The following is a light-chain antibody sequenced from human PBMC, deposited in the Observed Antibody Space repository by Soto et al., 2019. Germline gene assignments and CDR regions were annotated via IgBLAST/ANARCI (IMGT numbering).Light chain of an antibody. CDR1: SSDIGGYNY. CDR3: SSYTSSTTLV. Sequence: QSALTQFASVSGSPGQSITISCTGTSSDIGGYNYVSWYQQHPDKAPKLIIYDVTNRPSGVSNRFSGSKSGNTASLTISGRQAEDESDYYCSSYTSSTTLVFGGGTKLTVL. V-gene: IGLV2-14*01. CDR2: DVT. J-gene: IGLJ2*01.